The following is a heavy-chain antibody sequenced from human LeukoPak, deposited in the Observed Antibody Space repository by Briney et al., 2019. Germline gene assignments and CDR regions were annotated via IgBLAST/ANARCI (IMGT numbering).Heavy chain of an antibody. CDR3: ARPHESYYGDFDDAFDI. D-gene: IGHD4-17*01. CDR2: IIPIFGTA. Sequence: EASVKVSCKASGGTFSSYAISWVRQAPGQGLEWMGGIIPIFGTANYAQKFQGRVTITADESTGTAYMELSSLRSEDTAVYYCARPHESYYGDFDDAFDIWGQGTMVTVSS. V-gene: IGHV1-69*13. CDR1: GGTFSSYA. J-gene: IGHJ3*02.